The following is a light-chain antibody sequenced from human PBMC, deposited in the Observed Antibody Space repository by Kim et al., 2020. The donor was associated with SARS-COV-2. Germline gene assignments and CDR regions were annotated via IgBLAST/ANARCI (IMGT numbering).Light chain of an antibody. CDR3: QQRSNWPPALT. Sequence: PGERATLSCRASQSVSTYLAWYQQKPGQAPRLLIYDASNRATGIPDRFSNSGSGTDFTLTISSLESEDFAVYYCQQRSNWPPALTFGGGTKVDIK. CDR1: QSVSTY. V-gene: IGKV3-11*01. J-gene: IGKJ4*01. CDR2: DAS.